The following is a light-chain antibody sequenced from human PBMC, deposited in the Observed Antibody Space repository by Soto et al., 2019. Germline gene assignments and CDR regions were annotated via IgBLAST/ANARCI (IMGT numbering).Light chain of an antibody. CDR2: EVS. CDR1: SSDVGGYNY. V-gene: IGLV2-14*01. Sequence: QSVLTQPASVSGSPGQSITISCTGTSSDVGGYNYVSWYQQHPGKAPKLMIYEVSNRPSGVSNRFSGSKSGNTAYLTISGLQVEDEAESFCFSFTTTSTHVFGTGTKLTVL. CDR3: FSFTTTSTHV. J-gene: IGLJ1*01.